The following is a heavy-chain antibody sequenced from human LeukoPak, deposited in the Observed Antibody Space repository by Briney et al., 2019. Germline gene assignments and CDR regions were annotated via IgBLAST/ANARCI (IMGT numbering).Heavy chain of an antibody. Sequence: GASVKVSCKASGYTFTSYYLHWVRQAPGQGLEWMGWINPNSGGTDYAQKFQGRVTMTRDTSTSTAYMELGRLTSDDTAVYYCARDPRIAATGDDNWFDPWGQGTLVTVSS. CDR3: ARDPRIAATGDDNWFDP. V-gene: IGHV1-2*02. D-gene: IGHD6-13*01. J-gene: IGHJ5*02. CDR1: GYTFTSYY. CDR2: INPNSGGT.